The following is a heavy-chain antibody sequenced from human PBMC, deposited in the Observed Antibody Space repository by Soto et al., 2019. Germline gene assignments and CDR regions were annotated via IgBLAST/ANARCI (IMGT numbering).Heavy chain of an antibody. Sequence: GGSLRLSCAASGFTFSSYAMHWVRQAPGKGLEWVAVISYDGSNKYYADSVKGRFTISRDNSKNTLYLQMNSLRAEDTAVYYCARGTGYFDYWGQGTLVTVSS. D-gene: IGHD1-1*01. CDR1: GFTFSSYA. CDR3: ARGTGYFDY. V-gene: IGHV3-30-3*01. CDR2: ISYDGSNK. J-gene: IGHJ4*02.